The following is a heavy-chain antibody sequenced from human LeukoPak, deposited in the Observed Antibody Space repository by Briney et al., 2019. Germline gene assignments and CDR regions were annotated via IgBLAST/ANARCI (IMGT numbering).Heavy chain of an antibody. V-gene: IGHV4-34*01. J-gene: IGHJ5*02. Sequence: SSETLSLTCTVSGGSISSYYWSWIRQPPGKGLEWIGEINHSGSTNYNPSLKSRVTISVDTSKNQFSLKLSSVTAADTAVYYCARPNYYDSSGYLTPNWFDPWGQGTLVTVSS. CDR3: ARPNYYDSSGYLTPNWFDP. CDR2: INHSGST. CDR1: GGSISSYY. D-gene: IGHD3-22*01.